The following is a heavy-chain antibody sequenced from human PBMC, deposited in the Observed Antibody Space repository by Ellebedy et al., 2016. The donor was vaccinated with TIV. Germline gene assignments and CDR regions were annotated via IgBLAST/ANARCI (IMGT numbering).Heavy chain of an antibody. Sequence: GESLKISCTASGFSFRSYWMSWVRQAPGKGLEWVANIYQDGSFQYYLDSVKGRFTISRDNAKESLFLQMNSLRVEDTAVYYCARRGSYGDYAVQINSWFDSWGQGTLVTVSS. CDR1: GFSFRSYW. V-gene: IGHV3-7*01. CDR2: IYQDGSFQ. J-gene: IGHJ5*01. CDR3: ARRGSYGDYAVQINSWFDS. D-gene: IGHD5-18*01.